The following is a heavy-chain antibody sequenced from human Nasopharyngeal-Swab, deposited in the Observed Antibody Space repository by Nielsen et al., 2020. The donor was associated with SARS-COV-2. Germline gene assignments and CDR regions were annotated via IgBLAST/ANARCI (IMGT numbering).Heavy chain of an antibody. CDR3: AKDGGDGGPFDY. CDR2: ISGSGGST. D-gene: IGHD2-15*01. J-gene: IGHJ4*02. Sequence: WIRQPPGKGLEWVSAISGSGGSTYYADSVKGRFTISRDNSKNTLYLQMNSLRAEDTAVYYCAKDGGDGGPFDYWGRGTLVTVSS. V-gene: IGHV3-23*01.